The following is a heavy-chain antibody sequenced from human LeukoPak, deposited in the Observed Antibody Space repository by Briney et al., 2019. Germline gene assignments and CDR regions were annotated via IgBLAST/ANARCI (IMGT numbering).Heavy chain of an antibody. CDR3: ARGKRIVGATTLGY. J-gene: IGHJ4*02. V-gene: IGHV3-30*04. CDR1: GFTFSSYE. CDR2: KSYDGSNK. D-gene: IGHD1-26*01. Sequence: GGSLRLSCAASGFTFSSYEMNWVRQAPGKGLEWVAVKSYDGSNKYYADSVKGRFTISRDNSKNTLYLQMNSLRAEDTAVYYCARGKRIVGATTLGYWGQGTLVTVSS.